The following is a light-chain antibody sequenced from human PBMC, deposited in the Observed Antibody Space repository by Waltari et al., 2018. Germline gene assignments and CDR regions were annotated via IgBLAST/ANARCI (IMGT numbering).Light chain of an antibody. CDR3: CSYGDTGTVI. J-gene: IGLJ2*01. Sequence: QSALTQPASVSGSPGQSITISCSGVSSDTGRYNPVAWYQQHPDRAPKLIVYETTKRPSGVSHRFSGSKSANTASLTISGLQAEDEAEYYCCSYGDTGTVIFGGGTKLTVL. V-gene: IGLV2-23*02. CDR2: ETT. CDR1: SSDTGRYNP.